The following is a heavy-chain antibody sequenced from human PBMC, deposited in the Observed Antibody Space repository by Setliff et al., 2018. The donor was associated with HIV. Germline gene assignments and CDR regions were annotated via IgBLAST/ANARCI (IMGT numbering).Heavy chain of an antibody. CDR2: IIPIFGTA. CDR1: GGTFSSYA. CDR3: ARAPKRVYYYGSGTYLHDAFDI. J-gene: IGHJ3*02. V-gene: IGHV1-69*13. D-gene: IGHD3-10*01. Sequence: SVKVSCKASGGTFSSYAISWVRQAPGQGLEWMGGIIPIFGTANYAQKFQGRVTITADESTSTAYMELSSLRSEDTAVYYCARAPKRVYYYGSGTYLHDAFDIWGQGTMVTVSS.